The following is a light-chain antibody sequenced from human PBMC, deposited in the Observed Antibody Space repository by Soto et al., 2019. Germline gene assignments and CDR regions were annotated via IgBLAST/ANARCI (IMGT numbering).Light chain of an antibody. CDR3: QQYSTWPLT. J-gene: IGKJ4*01. CDR2: GAS. CDR1: QSVSST. Sequence: EVVMTQSPATLSVSPGERDTLSCRASQSVSSTLAWYQQKPGQAPRLLIYGASTRATGIPARFSGSGSGTEFTLTISSLQSEDFAVYYCQQYSTWPLTFGGGTKVEIK. V-gene: IGKV3-15*01.